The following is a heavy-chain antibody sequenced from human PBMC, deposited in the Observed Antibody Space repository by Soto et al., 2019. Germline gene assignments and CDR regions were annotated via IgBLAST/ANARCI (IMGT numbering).Heavy chain of an antibody. J-gene: IGHJ3*02. CDR3: ARGRGSGWYNDAFDI. Sequence: ASVKVSCKASGGTFSSYAISWVRQAPGQGLEWMGGIIPIFGTANYAQKFQGRVTITADKSTSTAYMELSSLRSEDTAVYYCARGRGSGWYNDAFDIWGQGTLVTVSS. CDR2: IIPIFGTA. V-gene: IGHV1-69*06. CDR1: GGTFSSYA. D-gene: IGHD6-19*01.